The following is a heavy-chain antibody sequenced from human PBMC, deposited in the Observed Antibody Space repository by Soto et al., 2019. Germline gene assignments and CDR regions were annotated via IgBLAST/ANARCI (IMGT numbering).Heavy chain of an antibody. CDR2: IYYSGNT. CDR1: GGSISSGGCY. D-gene: IGHD2-2*01. V-gene: IGHV4-31*03. Sequence: QVQLQESGPGLVKPSQTLSLTCTVSGGSISSGGCYWSWIRQQPGKGLEWIGYIYYSGNTYYNPSLKSRVTISVDTSKNQFSLKLSSVTAADTAVYFPARDYQLLSVGAFDIWGLGTMVTVSS. CDR3: ARDYQLLSVGAFDI. J-gene: IGHJ3*02.